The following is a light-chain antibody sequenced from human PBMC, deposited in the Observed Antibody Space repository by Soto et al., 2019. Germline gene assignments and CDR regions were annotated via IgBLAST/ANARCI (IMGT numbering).Light chain of an antibody. CDR1: QSISSW. V-gene: IGKV1-5*01. J-gene: IGKJ4*01. CDR2: AAS. Sequence: DIQMTQSPSTLSASVGDRVTITCRSSQSISSWLAWYQQKPGKAPKLLIYAASSLQSGVPSRFSGSGSGTEFTLTISSLQPDDFATYYCQQYHSYSLTFGGGTKVDIK. CDR3: QQYHSYSLT.